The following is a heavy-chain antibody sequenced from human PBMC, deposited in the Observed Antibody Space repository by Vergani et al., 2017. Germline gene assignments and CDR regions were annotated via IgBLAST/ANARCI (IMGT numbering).Heavy chain of an antibody. CDR2: IYTSGST. V-gene: IGHV4-61*02. CDR3: AREWYYGMDV. J-gene: IGHJ6*02. Sequence: QVQLQESGPGLVKPSQTLSLTCTVSGGSISSGSYYWSWIRQPAGKGREWIGRIYTSGSTNYNPSLKSRVTISVDTSKNQFSLKLSSVTAADTAVYYCAREWYYGMDVWGQGTTVTVSS. CDR1: GGSISSGSYY.